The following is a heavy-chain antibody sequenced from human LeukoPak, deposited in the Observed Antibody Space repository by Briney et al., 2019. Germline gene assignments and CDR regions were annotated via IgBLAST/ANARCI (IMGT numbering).Heavy chain of an antibody. J-gene: IGHJ4*02. V-gene: IGHV3-23*01. CDR1: GFTFSNYV. D-gene: IGHD5-12*01. CDR3: AKARYSGYDASDY. Sequence: GGSLRLSCAASGFTFSNYVMSWVRQAPGKGLEWVSAISGSGGSTYYADSVKGRFTISRDNTKNTLYLQMTSLRAEDTAVYYCAKARYSGYDASDYWGQGTLVTVSS. CDR2: ISGSGGST.